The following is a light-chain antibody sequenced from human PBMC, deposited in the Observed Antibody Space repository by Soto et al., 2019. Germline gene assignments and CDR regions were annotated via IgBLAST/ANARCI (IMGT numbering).Light chain of an antibody. CDR2: DVS. Sequence: QSALTQPASASGSPGQSITISCTGTSSDVGAYNFVSWYQHHPGRAPKLMIYDVSKRPSGVPDRFSGSKSGNTASLTISGLQAEDEADYYCCSYAGSYTGVFGGGTKLTVL. CDR1: SSDVGAYNF. V-gene: IGLV2-11*01. CDR3: CSYAGSYTGV. J-gene: IGLJ3*02.